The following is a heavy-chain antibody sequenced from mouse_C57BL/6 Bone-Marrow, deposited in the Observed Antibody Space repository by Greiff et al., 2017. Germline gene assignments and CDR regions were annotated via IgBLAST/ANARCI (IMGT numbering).Heavy chain of an antibody. CDR2: IHPSDSDT. D-gene: IGHD1-1*01. V-gene: IGHV1-74*01. CDR1: GYTFTSYW. J-gene: IGHJ2*01. CDR3: AILPVITTVVEGY. Sequence: QVQLQQPGAELVKPGASVKVSCKASGYTFTSYWMHWVKQRTGQGLEWIGRIHPSDSDTNYNQKFKGKATLTVDKSSSTAYMQLSSLHSEDAAVYFCAILPVITTVVEGYWGQGTTLTVSS.